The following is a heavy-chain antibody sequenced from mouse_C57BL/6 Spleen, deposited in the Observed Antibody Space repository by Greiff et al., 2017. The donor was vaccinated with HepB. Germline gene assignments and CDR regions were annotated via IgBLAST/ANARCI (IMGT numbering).Heavy chain of an antibody. Sequence: VQLVESGAELVRPGTSVKVSCKASGYAFTNYLIEWVKQRPGQGLEWIGVINPGSGGTNYNEKFKGKATLTADKSSSTAYMQISSLTSEDSAVYFCARSIYYDYNFDYWGQGTTLTVSS. D-gene: IGHD2-4*01. CDR2: INPGSGGT. V-gene: IGHV1-54*01. J-gene: IGHJ2*01. CDR3: ARSIYYDYNFDY. CDR1: GYAFTNYL.